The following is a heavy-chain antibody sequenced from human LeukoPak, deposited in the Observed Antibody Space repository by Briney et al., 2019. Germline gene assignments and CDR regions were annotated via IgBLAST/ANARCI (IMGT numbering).Heavy chain of an antibody. CDR2: IHSGST. D-gene: IGHD6-13*01. Sequence: SETLSLTCTVSGGPISSYYWSWLRQPPGKGLEWIGYIHSGSTNYNPSLQSRVTISVDTSKNQFSVKLSSVTVADTAVYYCARAPYSSSWMYFDSWGQGALVTVSS. J-gene: IGHJ4*02. CDR1: GGPISSYY. V-gene: IGHV4-59*01. CDR3: ARAPYSSSWMYFDS.